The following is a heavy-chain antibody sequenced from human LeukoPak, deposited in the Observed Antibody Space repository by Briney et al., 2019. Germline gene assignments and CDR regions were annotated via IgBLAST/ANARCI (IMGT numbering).Heavy chain of an antibody. V-gene: IGHV4-39*07. J-gene: IGHJ4*02. CDR3: ARETWGLYYYDSSGYFDY. CDR2: IYYSGST. D-gene: IGHD3-22*01. Sequence: PSETLSLTCTVSGGSISSSSYYWGWIRQPPGKGLEWIGSIYYSGSTYYNPSLKSRVTISVDTSKNQFSLKLSSVTAADTAVYYCARETWGLYYYDSSGYFDYWGQGTLVTVSS. CDR1: GGSISSSSYY.